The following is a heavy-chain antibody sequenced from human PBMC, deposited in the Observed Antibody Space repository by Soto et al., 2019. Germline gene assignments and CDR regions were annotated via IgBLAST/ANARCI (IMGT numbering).Heavy chain of an antibody. CDR3: ARGPGDLGYFDY. CDR1: GYTFTSYE. J-gene: IGHJ4*02. V-gene: IGHV1-8*01. Sequence: QVQLVQSRAEVKKPGASVKVSCRASGYTFTSYEINWVRQAPGQGREWMGWMNPYNGNTAYAQNFQGRVTMTRNTSISTAYMELSSLRSEDTAVYYCARGPGDLGYFDYWGQGALVTVSS. CDR2: MNPYNGNT. D-gene: IGHD3-10*01.